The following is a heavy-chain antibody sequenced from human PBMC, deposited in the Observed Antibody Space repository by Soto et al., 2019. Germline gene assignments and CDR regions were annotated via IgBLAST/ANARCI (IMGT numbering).Heavy chain of an antibody. CDR2: IDWVDDK. V-gene: IGHV2-70*01. CDR1: GFSLNTSEMC. D-gene: IGHD3-3*01. Sequence: SGPTLVNPTQTLTLTCTFSGFSLNTSEMCVSWIRQPPGKALEWLALIDWVDDKFYSSSLKTRLTISKDTSKNQVVLTLTNVDPVDTATYYCARTLXTTIFGMVIPNRYGMDVWGQGTTVTVSS. CDR3: ARTLXTTIFGMVIPNRYGMDV. J-gene: IGHJ6*02.